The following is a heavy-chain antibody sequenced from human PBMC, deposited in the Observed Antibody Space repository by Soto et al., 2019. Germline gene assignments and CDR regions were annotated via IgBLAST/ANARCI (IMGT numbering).Heavy chain of an antibody. CDR3: ASLIAAAGIDY. CDR1: GGTFSSYA. Sequence: GASVKVSCKASGGTFSSYAISWVRQAPGQGLEWMGGIIPIFGTANYAQKFQGRVTITADESASTAYMELSSLRSEDTAVYYCASLIAAAGIDYWGQGTLVTVSS. J-gene: IGHJ4*02. CDR2: IIPIFGTA. V-gene: IGHV1-69*13. D-gene: IGHD6-13*01.